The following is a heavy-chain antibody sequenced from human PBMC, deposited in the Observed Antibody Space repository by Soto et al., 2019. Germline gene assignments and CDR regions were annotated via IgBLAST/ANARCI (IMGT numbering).Heavy chain of an antibody. CDR3: ARDIVVVPAAPNWFDP. D-gene: IGHD2-2*01. CDR1: GYTFTSYG. J-gene: IGHJ5*02. Sequence: QVQLVQSGAEVKKPGASVKVSCKASGYTFTSYGISWVRQAPGQGLAWMGWISAYNGNTNHAQKLQGRVTMTTDTSPSTAYMELRSRRSDDTAVYYCARDIVVVPAAPNWFDPWGQGTLVTVSS. V-gene: IGHV1-18*01. CDR2: ISAYNGNT.